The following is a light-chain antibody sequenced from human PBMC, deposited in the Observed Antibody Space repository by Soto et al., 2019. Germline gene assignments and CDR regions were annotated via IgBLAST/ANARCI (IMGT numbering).Light chain of an antibody. CDR1: QSVSSN. CDR2: GAS. V-gene: IGKV3-15*01. CDR3: QQYNDWPRT. J-gene: IGKJ1*01. Sequence: IGMTQSPAALSVSPGERATLSCRASQSVSSNLAWYQQKPGQAPRLLVYGASTRAAGVPDRFSGSGSGTEFTLTITSLQSEDLAVYYCQQYNDWPRTFGQGTKVDIK.